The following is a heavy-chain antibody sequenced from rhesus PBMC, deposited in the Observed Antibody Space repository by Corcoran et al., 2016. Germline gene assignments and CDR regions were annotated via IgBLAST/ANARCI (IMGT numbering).Heavy chain of an antibody. Sequence: QLQLQESGPGLVKPSETLSLTCAVPGGSISSNYLSWIRQSPGKGLEWIGRISGRGESTDYNPSLQSRVIISTDTSKNQFSLKLSSVTAADTAVYYCARGLGTRDYWGQGVLVTISS. V-gene: IGHV4-173*01. CDR1: GGSISSNY. CDR3: ARGLGTRDY. CDR2: ISGRGEST. J-gene: IGHJ4*01.